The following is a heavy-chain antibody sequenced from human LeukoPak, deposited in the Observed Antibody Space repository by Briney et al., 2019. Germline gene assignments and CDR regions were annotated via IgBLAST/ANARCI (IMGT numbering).Heavy chain of an antibody. Sequence: SETLSLTCTVSGGSISSSSYYWGWIRQPPGKGLEWIGSIYYSGSTYYNPSLKSRVTISVDTSKNQFSLKLSSVTAADTAVYYCARSRRPDRYCGGGSCHPTDYYYMDVWGKGTTVTVSS. CDR2: IYYSGST. CDR3: ARSRRPDRYCGGGSCHPTDYYYMDV. J-gene: IGHJ6*03. CDR1: GGSISSSSYY. D-gene: IGHD2-15*01. V-gene: IGHV4-39*01.